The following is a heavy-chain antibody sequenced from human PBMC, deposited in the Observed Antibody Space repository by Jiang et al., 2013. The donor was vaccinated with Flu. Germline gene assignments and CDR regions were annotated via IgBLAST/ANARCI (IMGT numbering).Heavy chain of an antibody. D-gene: IGHD2-21*02. Sequence: GAEVKKPGESLKISCKGSGYSFTSYWIAWVRQMPGKGLEWMGIIYPGDSDTRYSPSFQGQVTISADKSISTAYLQWSSLRASDTAMYYCARLGDCGDDWSCIFDYWGQGTLVTVSS. CDR1: GYSFTSYW. CDR3: ARLGDCGDDWSCIFDY. V-gene: IGHV5-51*01. J-gene: IGHJ4*02. CDR2: IYPGDSDT.